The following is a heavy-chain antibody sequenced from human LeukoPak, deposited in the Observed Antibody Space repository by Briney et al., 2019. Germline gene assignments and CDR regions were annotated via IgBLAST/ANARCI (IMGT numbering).Heavy chain of an antibody. CDR2: ISSSSSYI. D-gene: IGHD3-22*01. Sequence: GGSLRLFCVASGFGFSSYTMNWVRRAPGKGLEWVSSISSSSSYIYYADSVKGRFTISRDNAENSLHLQMDSLRAEDTAVYYCARGPPPYYDSSGYYSNWFDPWGQGTLVTVSS. V-gene: IGHV3-21*01. CDR1: GFGFSSYT. J-gene: IGHJ5*02. CDR3: ARGPPPYYDSSGYYSNWFDP.